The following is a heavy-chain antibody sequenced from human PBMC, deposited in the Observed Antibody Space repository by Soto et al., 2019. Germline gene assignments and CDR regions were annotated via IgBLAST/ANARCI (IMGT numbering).Heavy chain of an antibody. CDR1: GYTFTSYG. D-gene: IGHD3-3*01. J-gene: IGHJ4*02. CDR3: AINYDFWSGYYRAFDY. CDR2: ISAYNGNT. Sequence: ASVKVSCKASGYTFTSYGISWVRQAPGQGLEWMGWISAYNGNTNYAQKLQGRVTMTTDTSTSTAYMELRSLRSDDTAVYYCAINYDFWSGYYRAFDYWGQGTLVTVSS. V-gene: IGHV1-18*01.